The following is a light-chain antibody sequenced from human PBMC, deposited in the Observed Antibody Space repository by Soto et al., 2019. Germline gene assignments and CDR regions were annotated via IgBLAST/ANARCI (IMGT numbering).Light chain of an antibody. V-gene: IGLV1-44*01. Sequence: QSVLTQPPSASGTPGQRVTISCSGSTSNIGSNTVSWYQQLPGTAPKLLIYSNNQWPSGVPARFSGSRSGTSASLAISGLQSGDEADYYCAAWDYSLNGVVFGGGTKLTVL. CDR3: AAWDYSLNGVV. CDR1: TSNIGSNT. CDR2: SNN. J-gene: IGLJ2*01.